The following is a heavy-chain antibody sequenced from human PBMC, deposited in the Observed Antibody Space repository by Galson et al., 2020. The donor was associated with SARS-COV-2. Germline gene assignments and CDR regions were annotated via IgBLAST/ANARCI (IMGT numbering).Heavy chain of an antibody. CDR1: GGTFSSYA. J-gene: IGHJ4*02. CDR3: ARDQGYYYDSSGYLSHSIDY. D-gene: IGHD3-22*01. CDR2: IIPLLGIA. V-gene: IGHV1-69*10. Sequence: SVKVYCKASGGTFSSYAISWVRQATGQGLEWMGGIIPLLGIANYAQKFQGRVTITADKSTSTDYMELSSLRSEDTAVYYCARDQGYYYDSSGYLSHSIDYWGQGTLVTVSS.